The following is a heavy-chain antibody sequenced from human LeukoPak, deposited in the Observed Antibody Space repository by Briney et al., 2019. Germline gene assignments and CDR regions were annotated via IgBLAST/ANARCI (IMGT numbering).Heavy chain of an antibody. D-gene: IGHD2-2*01. Sequence: PGGSLRLSCAASGFTFSTYAIHWVRQAPGKGVEWVAVISFDGVNTFYADSVKGRFTISRDNSNNTVYLQMNNLRPEDTAVFYCARGQGYESYYYMDVWGKGTTVSVSS. CDR2: ISFDGVNT. CDR1: GFTFSTYA. CDR3: ARGQGYESYYYMDV. V-gene: IGHV3-30*04. J-gene: IGHJ6*03.